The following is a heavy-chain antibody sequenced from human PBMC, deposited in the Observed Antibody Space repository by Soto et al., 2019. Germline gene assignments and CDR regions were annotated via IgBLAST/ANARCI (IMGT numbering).Heavy chain of an antibody. D-gene: IGHD2-15*01. Sequence: QVQLVESGGGVVQPGRSLRLSCAASGFTFRNYAMHWVRQAPGKGLECVAVISYDGGNQFYRDYVKGRFTISRDNSKNTLDLKINSLRYEETAVYYCARGDREDLAVVIGVRSGEYGVDVWGQGTTVTVSS. V-gene: IGHV3-30-3*01. CDR3: ARGDREDLAVVIGVRSGEYGVDV. J-gene: IGHJ6*02. CDR1: GFTFRNYA. CDR2: ISYDGGNQ.